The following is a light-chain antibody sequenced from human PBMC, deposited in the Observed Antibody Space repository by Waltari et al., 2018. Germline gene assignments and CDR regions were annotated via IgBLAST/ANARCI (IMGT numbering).Light chain of an antibody. CDR2: KVS. V-gene: IGKV1-5*03. CDR3: QQYNSYPLT. J-gene: IGKJ4*01. Sequence: DIQMTQSPSTLSASVGDRVTITCRASQSISSLLAWYQQKPGNAPKFLIYKVSRLESGVPSRFSGSGSGTECTLTINSLQPDDFATYFCQQYNSYPLTFGGGTKVEIK. CDR1: QSISSL.